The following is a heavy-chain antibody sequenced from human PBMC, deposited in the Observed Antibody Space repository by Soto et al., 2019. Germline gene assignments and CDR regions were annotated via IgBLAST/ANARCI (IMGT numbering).Heavy chain of an antibody. V-gene: IGHV1-69*06. CDR1: GSTFSSYA. CDR2: IIPIFGTA. Sequence: YSLQVSCKASGSTFSSYAISWVRQAPGQGLEWMGGIIPIFGTANYAQKFQGRVTITADKSTSTAYMELSSLRSEDTAVYYCARIDFRNDVDDLNYDWFDLWGQGTLVPVSS. D-gene: IGHD4-4*01. J-gene: IGHJ5*01. CDR3: ARIDFRNDVDDLNYDWFDL.